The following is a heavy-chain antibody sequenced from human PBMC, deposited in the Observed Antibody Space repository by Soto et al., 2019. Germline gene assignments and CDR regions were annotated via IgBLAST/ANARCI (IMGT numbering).Heavy chain of an antibody. CDR1: GFSLSNGKVG. D-gene: IGHD6-19*01. CDR3: ARILFGRSVAGGYFYMDV. Sequence: ASGPTLVNPTETLTLTCTVSGFSLSNGKVGVSWIRQPPGKALEWLAHIFSNDEKSYRTPLKSRLTISEDTSKSQVVLTMTNVDPVDTATYYCARILFGRSVAGGYFYMDVWGKGTTVTVSS. V-gene: IGHV2-26*01. J-gene: IGHJ6*03. CDR2: IFSNDEK.